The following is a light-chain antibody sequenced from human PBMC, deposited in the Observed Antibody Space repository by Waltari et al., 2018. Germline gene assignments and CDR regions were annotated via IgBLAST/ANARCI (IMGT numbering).Light chain of an antibody. CDR3: NSRDSSGNHLNV. V-gene: IGLV3-19*01. Sequence: SSELTQDPAVSVALGQTVRLPSQGDTLRSYNASWYQQKPGQAPVLVIYGKNNRPSGIPDRFSGSSSGNTASLTITGAQAEDEADYYCNSRDSSGNHLNVFGTGTKVTVL. CDR1: TLRSYN. J-gene: IGLJ1*01. CDR2: GKN.